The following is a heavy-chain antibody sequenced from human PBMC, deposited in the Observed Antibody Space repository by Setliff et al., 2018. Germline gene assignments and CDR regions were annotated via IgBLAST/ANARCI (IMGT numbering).Heavy chain of an antibody. CDR3: VRPRGEPYYYMDV. Sequence: GGSLRLSCAASGFTFNAYAMSWVRQAPGKGLEWVSGISSGGNTYYADSVKGRFTISRDNSKNTLYLQMNSLRAEDTAVYYCVRPRGEPYYYMDVWGKGTTVTVSS. CDR1: GFTFNAYA. D-gene: IGHD1-1*01. CDR2: ISSGGNT. J-gene: IGHJ6*03. V-gene: IGHV3-23*01.